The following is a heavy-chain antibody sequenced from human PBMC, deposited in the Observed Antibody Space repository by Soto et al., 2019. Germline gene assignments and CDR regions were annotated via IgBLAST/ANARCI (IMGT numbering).Heavy chain of an antibody. CDR1: GFTFSSYA. J-gene: IGHJ5*02. Sequence: SRRLSCAASGFTFSSYAMSWVRQAPGKGLEWVSAISGSGGSTYYADSVKGRFTISRDNSKNTLYLQMNSLRAEDTAVYYCAKDLKREGFIAARGSRGWNWFDPWGQGTLVTVSS. D-gene: IGHD6-6*01. V-gene: IGHV3-23*01. CDR2: ISGSGGST. CDR3: AKDLKREGFIAARGSRGWNWFDP.